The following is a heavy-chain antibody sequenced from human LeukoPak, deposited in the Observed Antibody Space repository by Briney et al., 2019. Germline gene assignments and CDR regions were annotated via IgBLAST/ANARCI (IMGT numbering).Heavy chain of an antibody. V-gene: IGHV3-30*02. D-gene: IGHD2-8*01. CDR1: GFTFSSYG. Sequence: GGSLRLSCAASGFTFSSYGMHWVRQAPGKGLEWVAFIRYDGSNKYYADSVKGRFTISRDNSKNTLYLQMNSLRAEDTAVYYCAKEERLYANPCFDSWGQGTLVTVSS. CDR2: IRYDGSNK. CDR3: AKEERLYANPCFDS. J-gene: IGHJ4*02.